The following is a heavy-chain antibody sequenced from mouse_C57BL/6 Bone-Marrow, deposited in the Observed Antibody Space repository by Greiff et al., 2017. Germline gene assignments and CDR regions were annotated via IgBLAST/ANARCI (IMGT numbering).Heavy chain of an antibody. Sequence: EVQLVEAGAELVRPGASVKLSCTASGFNIKDDYMHWVKQRPEQGLEWIGWIDPENGDTEYASKFQGKATITADTSSNTAYLQLSSLTSEDTAVYYCTTAVDYWGQGTTLTVSS. CDR1: GFNIKDDY. CDR2: IDPENGDT. V-gene: IGHV14-4*01. CDR3: TTAVDY. J-gene: IGHJ2*01.